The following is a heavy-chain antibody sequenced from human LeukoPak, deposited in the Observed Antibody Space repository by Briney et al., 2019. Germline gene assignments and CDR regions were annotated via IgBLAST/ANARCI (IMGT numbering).Heavy chain of an antibody. V-gene: IGHV4-34*01. Sequence: PSETLSLTCAVYGGSFSGYYWSWIRQPPGKGLEWIGEINHSGSTNYNPSLKSRVTISVDTSKNQFSLKLSSVTAADTAVYYCARHEGYSPNTNFDYWGQGTLVTVSS. CDR2: INHSGST. CDR1: GGSFSGYY. J-gene: IGHJ4*02. CDR3: ARHEGYSPNTNFDY. D-gene: IGHD5-18*01.